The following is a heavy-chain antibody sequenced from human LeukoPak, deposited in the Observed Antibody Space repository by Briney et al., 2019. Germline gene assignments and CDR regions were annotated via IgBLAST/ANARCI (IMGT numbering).Heavy chain of an antibody. CDR2: ISYDGSNK. Sequence: GRSLRLSCAASGFTFSSYGMHWVRQAPGKGLEWVAVISYDGSNKYYADSVKGRFTISRDNSKNTLYLQMNSLRAEDTAVYYCAKDRTRVGATSWFDPWGQGTLVTVSS. CDR1: GFTFSSYG. CDR3: AKDRTRVGATSWFDP. D-gene: IGHD1-26*01. J-gene: IGHJ5*02. V-gene: IGHV3-30*18.